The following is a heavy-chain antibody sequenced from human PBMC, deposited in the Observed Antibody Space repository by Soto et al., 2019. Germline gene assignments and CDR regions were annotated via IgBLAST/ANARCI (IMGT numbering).Heavy chain of an antibody. CDR3: ARDPEYGSYFDY. Sequence: QVQLQESGPGLVKPSETLSLTCTVSGGSVTSGSYYWTWIRQPPGKGLEWIGFVNYNGITNYNPSRKSRLTISRDTSKNQFTLKLRSVTAADTAVYYCARDPEYGSYFDYWGQGTLVTVSS. V-gene: IGHV4-61*01. D-gene: IGHD3-10*01. CDR2: VNYNGIT. CDR1: GGSVTSGSYY. J-gene: IGHJ4*02.